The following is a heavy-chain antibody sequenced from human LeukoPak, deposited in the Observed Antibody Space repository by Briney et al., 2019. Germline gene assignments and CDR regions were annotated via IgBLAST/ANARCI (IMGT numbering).Heavy chain of an antibody. J-gene: IGHJ6*02. CDR3: ARGEGNNLNLVRGVSRDYYGMDV. Sequence: SETLSLTCAVYGGSFSGYYWSWIRQPPGKGLEWIGEINHSGSTNYNPSLKSRVTISVDTSKNQFSLKLSSVTAADTAVYYCARGEGNNLNLVRGVSRDYYGMDVRGQGTTVTVSS. CDR1: GGSFSGYY. V-gene: IGHV4-34*01. D-gene: IGHD3-10*01. CDR2: INHSGST.